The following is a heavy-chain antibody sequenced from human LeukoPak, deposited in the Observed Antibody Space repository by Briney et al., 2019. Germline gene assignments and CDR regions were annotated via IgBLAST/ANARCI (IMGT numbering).Heavy chain of an antibody. Sequence: GGSLRLSCAASGFTFSDYSMNWVRQAPGKGLEWVSSISSSSSYIFYADSVRGRFSISRDNAKNSLYLQMNSLRAEDTAVYYCARVAVVITTQGPLYYFDYWGQGTLVTVSS. V-gene: IGHV3-21*04. CDR1: GFTFSDYS. J-gene: IGHJ4*02. D-gene: IGHD3-22*01. CDR2: ISSSSSYI. CDR3: ARVAVVITTQGPLYYFDY.